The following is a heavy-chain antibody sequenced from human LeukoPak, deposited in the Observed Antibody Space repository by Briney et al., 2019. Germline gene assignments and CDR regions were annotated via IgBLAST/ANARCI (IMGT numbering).Heavy chain of an antibody. CDR3: TKSSKGYDSNRIDY. J-gene: IGHJ4*02. D-gene: IGHD3-22*01. CDR2: ISGSDGST. CDR1: GFPFSSYA. Sequence: GSLRLSFAASGFPFSSYALSWVRPAPGKGLEWVSAISGSDGSTYYADSVKGRFTISRDEHKNTLYQQMSSLRAEKTAVYYCTKSSKGYDSNRIDYWGQGTLVTVSS. V-gene: IGHV3-23*01.